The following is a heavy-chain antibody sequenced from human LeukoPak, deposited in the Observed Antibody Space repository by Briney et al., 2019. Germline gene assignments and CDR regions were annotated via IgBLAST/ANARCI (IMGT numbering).Heavy chain of an antibody. CDR2: INSDGSST. CDR3: ARDGSLPDY. J-gene: IGHJ4*02. V-gene: IGHV3-74*01. Sequence: PGGSLRLSCAASEFTFSNHRMHWVRQAPGEGLVWVSFINSDGSSTSYADYVKGRFTISRDNARNTLYLQMNSLRVEDTAVYYCARDGSLPDYWGQGTLVTVSS. CDR1: EFTFSNHR.